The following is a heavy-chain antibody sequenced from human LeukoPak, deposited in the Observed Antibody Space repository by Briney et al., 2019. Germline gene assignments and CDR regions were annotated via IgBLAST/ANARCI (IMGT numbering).Heavy chain of an antibody. CDR1: GFTVSSNY. D-gene: IGHD3-10*01. J-gene: IGHJ4*02. Sequence: PGGSLRLSCAASGFTVSSNYMSWVRQAPGKGLEWVSVIYSGGATYYADSVKGRFTISRDNSKNTLYLQMSSLRAEDTAVYYCASSFRGVITYWGQGTLVAVSS. CDR3: ASSFRGVITY. V-gene: IGHV3-66*02. CDR2: IYSGGAT.